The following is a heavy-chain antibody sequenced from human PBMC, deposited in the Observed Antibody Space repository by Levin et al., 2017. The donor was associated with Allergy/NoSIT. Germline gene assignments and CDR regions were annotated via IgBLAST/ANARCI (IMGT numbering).Heavy chain of an antibody. V-gene: IGHV3-30-3*01. J-gene: IGHJ3*02. D-gene: IGHD4-11*01. Sequence: GGSLRLSCAASGFTFSSYAMHWVRQAPGKGLEWVAVISYDGSNKYYADSVKGRFTISRDNSKNTLYLQMNSLRAEDTAVYYCARAYSNYVLGAFDIWGQGTMVTVSS. CDR1: GFTFSSYA. CDR2: ISYDGSNK. CDR3: ARAYSNYVLGAFDI.